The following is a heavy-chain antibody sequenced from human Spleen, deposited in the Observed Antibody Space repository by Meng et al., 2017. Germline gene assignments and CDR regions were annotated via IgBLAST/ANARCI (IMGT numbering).Heavy chain of an antibody. V-gene: IGHV3-23*01. J-gene: IGHJ2*01. CDR1: GFTFSSYA. Sequence: GESLKISCAASGFTFSSYAMSWVRQAPGKGLEWVSAISGSGGSTYYADSVKGRFTISRDNAKNLLFLQMNSLRAEDTAVYYCARVVWYFDLWGRGTLVTVSS. CDR3: ARVVWYFDL. CDR2: ISGSGGST.